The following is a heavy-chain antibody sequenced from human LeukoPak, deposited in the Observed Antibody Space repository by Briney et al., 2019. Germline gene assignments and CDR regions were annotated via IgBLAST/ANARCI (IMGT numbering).Heavy chain of an antibody. CDR1: GFTFSSYS. CDR3: AKDKDWNYVPYFDY. V-gene: IGHV3-21*01. J-gene: IGHJ4*02. D-gene: IGHD1-7*01. Sequence: GGSLRLSCAASGFTFSSYSMNWVRQAPGKGLEWVSSISSSSSYIYYADSVKGRFTISRDNAKNSLYLQMNSLRAEDTAVYYCAKDKDWNYVPYFDYWGQGTLVTVSS. CDR2: ISSSSSYI.